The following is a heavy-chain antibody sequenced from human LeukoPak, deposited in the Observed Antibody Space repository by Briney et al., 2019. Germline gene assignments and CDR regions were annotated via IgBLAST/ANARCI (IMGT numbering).Heavy chain of an antibody. J-gene: IGHJ6*02. V-gene: IGHV5-51*01. CDR2: INPGGSHT. Sequence: RGESLKISCKGSGYNFATYWIGWVRQMPGKGLEWMGIINPGGSHTRYSPSFQGQVTISADKSISTAYLQWSRLKASDTAIYYCARRGPAKWLQFPYYAMGVWGQGTTVTVSS. CDR3: ARRGPAKWLQFPYYAMGV. D-gene: IGHD5-24*01. CDR1: GYNFATYW.